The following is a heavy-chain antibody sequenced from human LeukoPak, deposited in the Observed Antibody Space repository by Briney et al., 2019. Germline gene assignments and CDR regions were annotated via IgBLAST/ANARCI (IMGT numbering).Heavy chain of an antibody. CDR1: GYTFTGYY. V-gene: IGHV1-46*01. Sequence: ASVKVSCKASGYTFTGYYMHWVRQAPGQGLEWMGIINPSGGSTSYAQKFQGRVTMTRDMSTSTVYMELSSLRSEDTAVYYCAREGVVVTVIDYWGQGTLVTVSS. CDR3: AREGVVVTVIDY. D-gene: IGHD2-21*02. J-gene: IGHJ4*02. CDR2: INPSGGST.